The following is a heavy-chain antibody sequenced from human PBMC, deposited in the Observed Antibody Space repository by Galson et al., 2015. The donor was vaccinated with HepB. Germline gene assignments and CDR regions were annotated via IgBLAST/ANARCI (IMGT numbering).Heavy chain of an antibody. CDR2: ISYDGNND. CDR3: ARAHRAAAANPDPYWYFDL. Sequence: SLRLSCAASGFTFSTYAMHWVRQSPGKGLEWVAVISYDGNNDYYADSVKGRFTISRDNAMNSLYLQMNSLRDEDTAVYYCARAHRAAAANPDPYWYFDLWGRGTLVTVSS. V-gene: IGHV3-30-3*01. D-gene: IGHD6-13*01. CDR1: GFTFSTYA. J-gene: IGHJ2*01.